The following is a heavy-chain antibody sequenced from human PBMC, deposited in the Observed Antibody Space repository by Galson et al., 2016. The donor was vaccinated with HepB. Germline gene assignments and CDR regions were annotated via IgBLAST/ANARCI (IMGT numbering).Heavy chain of an antibody. Sequence: SETLSLTCSVSGASVSSGSYYWSWIRQPPGKGLEWIGYIYYSVSTNYNPSLKSRVTISIDTSKNHFSLSLSSVTAADTAVYYCARDLAVNTVASYGMDVWGQGTSVIVSS. CDR3: ARDLAVNTVASYGMDV. CDR1: GASVSSGSYY. J-gene: IGHJ6*02. CDR2: IYYSVST. V-gene: IGHV4-61*03. D-gene: IGHD5-12*01.